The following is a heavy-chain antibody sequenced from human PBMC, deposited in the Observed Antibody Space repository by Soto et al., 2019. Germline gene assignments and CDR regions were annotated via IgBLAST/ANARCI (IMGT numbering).Heavy chain of an antibody. Sequence: GGSLRLSCAASGFTFSSYAMHWVRQAPGKGLEWVAVISYDGSNKYYADSVKGRFTISRDNSKNTLYLQMNSLRAEDTAVYYCARDQRGTYSSSWYWDFDYYYGMDVWGQGTTVTVSS. CDR2: ISYDGSNK. J-gene: IGHJ6*02. D-gene: IGHD6-13*01. V-gene: IGHV3-30-3*01. CDR1: GFTFSSYA. CDR3: ARDQRGTYSSSWYWDFDYYYGMDV.